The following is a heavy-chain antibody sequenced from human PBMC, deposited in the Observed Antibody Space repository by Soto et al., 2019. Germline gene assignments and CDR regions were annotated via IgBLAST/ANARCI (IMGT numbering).Heavy chain of an antibody. CDR1: GGSISSGGYY. V-gene: IGHV4-31*03. D-gene: IGHD3-3*01. J-gene: IGHJ3*02. Sequence: QVQLQESGPGLVKPSQTLSLTCTVSGGSISSGGYYWSWIRQHPGKGLEWIGYIYYSGSTYYNPSLKSRVTISVDTSKNQFSLKLSSVTAADTAVYYCARNYDFGSGYSTPADDAFDIWGQGTMVTVSS. CDR3: ARNYDFGSGYSTPADDAFDI. CDR2: IYYSGST.